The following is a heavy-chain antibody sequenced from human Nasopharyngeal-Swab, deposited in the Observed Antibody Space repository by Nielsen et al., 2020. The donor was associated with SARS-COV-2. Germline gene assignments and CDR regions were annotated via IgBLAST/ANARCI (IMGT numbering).Heavy chain of an antibody. J-gene: IGHJ4*02. CDR3: ARDYGGWYDILTGYLDC. V-gene: IGHV1-2*06. D-gene: IGHD3-9*01. CDR2: INPTTGST. CDR1: GYTFTPYY. Sequence: ASVKVSCKASGYTFTPYYMHWVRQAPGQGLAWMGRINPTTGSTRYEQKFQGRVTMTRDTSITTAYMELTRLSSDDTAVYYCARDYGGWYDILTGYLDCWGQGTLVAVSS.